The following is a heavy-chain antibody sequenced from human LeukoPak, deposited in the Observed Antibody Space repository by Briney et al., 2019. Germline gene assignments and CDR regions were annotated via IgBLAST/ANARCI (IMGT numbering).Heavy chain of an antibody. J-gene: IGHJ4*02. D-gene: IGHD3-22*01. CDR2: INHSGST. V-gene: IGHV4-34*01. Sequence: SETLSLTCAVYGGSFSGYYWSWIRQPPGKGLEWIGEINHSGSTNYNPSLKSRVTISVDTSKNQFSLKLSSVTAADTAVYYCARGRHDSSGYQFDYRGQGTLVTVSS. CDR1: GGSFSGYY. CDR3: ARGRHDSSGYQFDY.